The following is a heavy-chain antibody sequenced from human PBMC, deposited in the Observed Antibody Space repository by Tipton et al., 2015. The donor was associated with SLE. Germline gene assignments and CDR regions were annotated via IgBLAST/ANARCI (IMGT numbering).Heavy chain of an antibody. D-gene: IGHD3-10*01. CDR2: FHTSGGS. Sequence: TLSLTCTVSVGSISSSYWSWIRQPPGKGLEWIGHFHTSGGSNYNPSLESRVTMSVDTSKNQFSLKLRSVTAADTAIYYCARSARGGFDLWGQGTLVTVSS. CDR3: ARSARGGFDL. J-gene: IGHJ3*01. V-gene: IGHV4-4*08. CDR1: VGSISSSY.